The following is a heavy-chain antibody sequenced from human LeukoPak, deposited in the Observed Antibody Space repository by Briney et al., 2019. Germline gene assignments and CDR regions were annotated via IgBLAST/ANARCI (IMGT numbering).Heavy chain of an antibody. V-gene: IGHV3-23*01. CDR2: ISGSGGST. CDR1: GFTFSSYA. J-gene: IGHJ4*02. Sequence: GGSLRLSCAASGFTFSSYAMSWVRQAPGKGLEWVSAISGSGGSTYYADSVKGRFTISRDNSKNTLYLQMNSLRAGDTAVYYCAKDIAVVRYYFDYWGQGTLVTVSS. D-gene: IGHD3-22*01. CDR3: AKDIAVVRYYFDY.